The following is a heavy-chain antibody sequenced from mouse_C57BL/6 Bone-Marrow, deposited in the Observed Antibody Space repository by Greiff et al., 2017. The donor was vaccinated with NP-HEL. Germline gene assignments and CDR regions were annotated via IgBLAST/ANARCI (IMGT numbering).Heavy chain of an antibody. CDR1: GYTFTSYG. J-gene: IGHJ4*01. V-gene: IGHV1-81*01. D-gene: IGHD2-4*01. Sequence: VHVKQSGAELARPGASVKLSCKASGYTFTSYGISWVKQRTGQGLEWIGEIYPRSGNTYYNEKFKGKATLTADKSSSTAYMELRSLTSEDSAVYFCARLYYDYDDYAMDYWGQGTSVTVSS. CDR3: ARLYYDYDDYAMDY. CDR2: IYPRSGNT.